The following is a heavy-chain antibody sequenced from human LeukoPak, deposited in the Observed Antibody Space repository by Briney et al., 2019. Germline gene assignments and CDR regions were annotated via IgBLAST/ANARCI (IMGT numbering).Heavy chain of an antibody. D-gene: IGHD4-17*01. CDR3: ARSNSVYGDYVQYWYFDL. J-gene: IGHJ2*01. CDR1: GGTLTSYA. CDR2: IIPIFGTL. V-gene: IGHV1-69*05. Sequence: GASVKVSCKASGGTLTSYAISWVRQAPGQGLEWMGRIIPIFGTLKYAQKFQGRVTITTDESTSTAYMELSSLRSEDTAVYYCARSNSVYGDYVQYWYFDLWGRGTLVTVSS.